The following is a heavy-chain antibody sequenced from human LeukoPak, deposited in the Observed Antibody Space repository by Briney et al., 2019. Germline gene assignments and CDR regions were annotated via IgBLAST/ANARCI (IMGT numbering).Heavy chain of an antibody. V-gene: IGHV3-15*01. Sequence: KPGGSLRLSCAVSGFTFSRYWMSWVRQAPGKGLEWVGRIKSKIDGGTTDYAAPVKGRFTISRDDSKNTLYLQMNSLKAEDTAVYYCTTSLSSGYYIDYWGQGTLVTVSS. CDR1: GFTFSRYW. CDR3: TTSLSSGYYIDY. J-gene: IGHJ4*02. CDR2: IKSKIDGGTT. D-gene: IGHD3-22*01.